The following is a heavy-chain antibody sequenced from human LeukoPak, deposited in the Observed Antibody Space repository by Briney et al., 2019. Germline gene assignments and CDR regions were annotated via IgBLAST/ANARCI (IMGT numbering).Heavy chain of an antibody. D-gene: IGHD3-22*01. Sequence: PSQTLSLTCAVSGGSISSGGYSWSWIRQPPGKGLEWIGYIYHSGSTYYNPSLKSRVTISVDRSKNQFSLKLSSVTAADTAVYYCARESLYGSSGYYYDNWFDPWGQGTLVTVSS. J-gene: IGHJ5*02. CDR2: IYHSGST. V-gene: IGHV4-30-2*01. CDR1: GGSISSGGYS. CDR3: ARESLYGSSGYYYDNWFDP.